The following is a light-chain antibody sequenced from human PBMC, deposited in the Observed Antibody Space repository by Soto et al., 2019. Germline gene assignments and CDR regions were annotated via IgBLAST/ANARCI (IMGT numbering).Light chain of an antibody. V-gene: IGLV1-47*01. J-gene: IGLJ2*01. CDR1: SSNIGSNY. CDR2: RNN. CDR3: AAWDDSLSGPG. Sequence: QPVLTQPPSASGTPGQRVTMSCSGSSSNIGSNYVYWYQQLPGTAPKLLIYRNNQRPSGVPDRFSGSKSGTSASLAISGLRSEDEADYYCAAWDDSLSGPGFGGGTKLTVL.